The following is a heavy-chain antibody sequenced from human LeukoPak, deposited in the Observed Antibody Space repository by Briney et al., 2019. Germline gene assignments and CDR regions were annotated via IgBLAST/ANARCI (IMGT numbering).Heavy chain of an antibody. CDR1: GFTFSSYG. J-gene: IGHJ3*02. V-gene: IGHV3-30*02. Sequence: GGSLRLSCAASGFTFSSYGMHWVRQAPGKGLDWVAFIHHDGSNKYYADSVRGRFTISRDNSKNTLYLQMNSLRAEDTAVYYCARGVSGSYGDAFDIWGQGTMVTVSS. D-gene: IGHD1-26*01. CDR3: ARGVSGSYGDAFDI. CDR2: IHHDGSNK.